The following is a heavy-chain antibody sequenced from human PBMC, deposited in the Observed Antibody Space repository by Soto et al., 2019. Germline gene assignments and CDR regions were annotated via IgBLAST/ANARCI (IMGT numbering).Heavy chain of an antibody. Sequence: QVQLVQSGAEVKKPGASVKVSCKASGYTFTSYYMHWVRQAPGQGLEWMGIINPSGGSTSYAQKFQGRVTMTRDTSTSTGYMELSSLRSEDTAVYYCARGGHMVRGVQNRLVYWGQGTLVTVSS. CDR1: GYTFTSYY. D-gene: IGHD3-10*01. J-gene: IGHJ4*02. V-gene: IGHV1-46*03. CDR3: ARGGHMVRGVQNRLVY. CDR2: INPSGGST.